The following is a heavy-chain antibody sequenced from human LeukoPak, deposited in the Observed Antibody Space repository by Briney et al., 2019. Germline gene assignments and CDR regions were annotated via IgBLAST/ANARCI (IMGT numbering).Heavy chain of an antibody. Sequence: PGGSLRLSCTASGFTFGDYAMSWFRQAPGKGLEWVGFIRSKAYGGTTEYAASVKGRFTISRDDSKSIAYLQMNSLKTEDTAVYYCTRDFMPDAFDTWGQGTMVTVSS. D-gene: IGHD2-2*01. J-gene: IGHJ3*02. CDR2: IRSKAYGGTT. CDR3: TRDFMPDAFDT. V-gene: IGHV3-49*03. CDR1: GFTFGDYA.